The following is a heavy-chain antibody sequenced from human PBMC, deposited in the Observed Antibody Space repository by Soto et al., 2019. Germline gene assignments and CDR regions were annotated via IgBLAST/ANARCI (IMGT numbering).Heavy chain of an antibody. Sequence: GESLKISCKGSGYSFTSYWIGWVRQMPGKGLEWMGIIYPGDSDTIYSPSFRGQVSISADKSISTAFLQWSSLKASDTAMYYCARTGFTYSSYSMDVWGQGTTVTVSS. CDR1: GYSFTSYW. V-gene: IGHV5-51*01. CDR2: IYPGDSDT. J-gene: IGHJ6*02. D-gene: IGHD2-21*01. CDR3: ARTGFTYSSYSMDV.